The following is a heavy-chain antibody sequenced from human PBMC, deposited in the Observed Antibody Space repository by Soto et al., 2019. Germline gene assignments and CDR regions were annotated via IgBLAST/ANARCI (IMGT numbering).Heavy chain of an antibody. D-gene: IGHD6-19*01. Sequence: QVQLVESGGGVVQPGRSLRLSCAASGFTFSSYGMHWVRQAPGKGLEWVAVISYDGSNKYYADSVKGRFTISRDNSKNTLYLQMNSLRAEDTAVYYCAKDSGWHLYYFDYWGQGTLVTVSS. CDR1: GFTFSSYG. J-gene: IGHJ4*02. CDR3: AKDSGWHLYYFDY. V-gene: IGHV3-30*18. CDR2: ISYDGSNK.